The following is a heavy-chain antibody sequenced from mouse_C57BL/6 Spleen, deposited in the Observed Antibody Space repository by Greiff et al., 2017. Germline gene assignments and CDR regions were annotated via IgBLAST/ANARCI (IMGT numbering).Heavy chain of an antibody. V-gene: IGHV1-80*01. J-gene: IGHJ2*01. CDR2: IYPGDGDT. Sequence: VQLQQSGAELVKPGASVKISCKASGYAFSSYWMNWVKQRPGKGLEWIGQIYPGDGDTNYNGKFKGKATLTADKSSSTAYMQLSSLTSEDSAVYFCARSEVLRSLDYWGQGTTLTVSS. D-gene: IGHD1-1*01. CDR1: GYAFSSYW. CDR3: ARSEVLRSLDY.